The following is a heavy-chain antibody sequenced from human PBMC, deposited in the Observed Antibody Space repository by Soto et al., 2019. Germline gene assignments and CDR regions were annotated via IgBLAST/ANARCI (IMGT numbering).Heavy chain of an antibody. Sequence: ASVKVSCKVSGYTLTELSMHWVRQAPGKGLEWMGGFDPEDSETIYAQKFQGRVTMTEDTSTDTAYMELSSLRSEDTAVYYCATEVMGDSRYNWFDPWGQGTLVTVSS. V-gene: IGHV1-24*01. CDR3: ATEVMGDSRYNWFDP. J-gene: IGHJ5*02. D-gene: IGHD6-13*01. CDR1: GYTLTELS. CDR2: FDPEDSET.